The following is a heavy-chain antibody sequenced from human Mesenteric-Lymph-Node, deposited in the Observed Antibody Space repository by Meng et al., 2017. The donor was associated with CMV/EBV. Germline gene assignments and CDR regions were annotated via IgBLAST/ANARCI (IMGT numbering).Heavy chain of an antibody. CDR3: ARYNWNYFDY. CDR2: IYWDDDK. CDR1: GFSLRSGGMG. J-gene: IGHJ4*02. D-gene: IGHD1-20*01. V-gene: IGHV2-5*02. Sequence: TCTFSGFSLRSGGMGVGWIRQPPGKALDWLALIYWDDDKRYSPSLKSRLTITGDTSKNQVVLTVTNLDPVDTATYYCARYNWNYFDYWGQGTLVTVSS.